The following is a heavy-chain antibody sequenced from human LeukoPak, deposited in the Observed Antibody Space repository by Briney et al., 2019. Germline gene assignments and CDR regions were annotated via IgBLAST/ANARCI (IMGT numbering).Heavy chain of an antibody. CDR2: IKQDGGAK. V-gene: IGHV3-7*04. J-gene: IGHJ5*02. CDR1: GFTFSNYS. Sequence: GGSLRLSCAASGFTFSNYSLSWVRQAPGKGLEWVANIKQDGGAKNYADSVKGRFTISRDNAKNSLYLQMNSLRAEDTAVFYCARDGYASGSHGSWGQGTLVTVSS. CDR3: ARDGYASGSHGS. D-gene: IGHD3-10*01.